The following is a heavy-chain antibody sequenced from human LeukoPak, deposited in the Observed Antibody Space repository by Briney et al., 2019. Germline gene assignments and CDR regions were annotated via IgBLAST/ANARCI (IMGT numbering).Heavy chain of an antibody. V-gene: IGHV4-34*01. D-gene: IGHD3-16*01. CDR2: INHSGST. J-gene: IGHJ3*02. CDR1: GGSFSGYY. CDR3: ARRDDYVYDAFDI. Sequence: SETLSLTCAVYGGSFSGYYWSWIRQPPGKGLEWIGEINHSGSTNYNPSLKSRVTISVDTSKNQFSLKLSSVTAADTAVYCCARRDDYVYDAFDIWGQGTMVTVSS.